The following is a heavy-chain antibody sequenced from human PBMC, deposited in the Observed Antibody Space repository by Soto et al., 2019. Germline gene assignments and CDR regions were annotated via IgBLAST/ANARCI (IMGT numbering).Heavy chain of an antibody. CDR2: IYWDDDH. CDR1: GFSLSSNGVG. Sequence: QITLRESGPALVRPTQTLTLTCTFSGFSLSSNGVGVGWIRQPPGKALEWLALIYWDDDHRYSPSLKTRLTITKVTSKNQAVLTMTKLDPVDTATYYCAREMYYSTYFDSWGQGTLVTVS. J-gene: IGHJ4*02. D-gene: IGHD3-10*01. V-gene: IGHV2-5*02. CDR3: AREMYYSTYFDS.